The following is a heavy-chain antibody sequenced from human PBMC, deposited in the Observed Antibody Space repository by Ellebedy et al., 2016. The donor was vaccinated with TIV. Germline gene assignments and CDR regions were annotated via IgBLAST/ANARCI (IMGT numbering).Heavy chain of an antibody. CDR3: ARDPTTYLRYGNFDC. D-gene: IGHD5-12*01. V-gene: IGHV3-21*01. Sequence: PGGSLRLSCAASGFTFSTSALNWVLQAPGKGLEWVSSINNVGSHIYYADSVRGRFTISRDNAKNSVFLQMSSLRVDDTAVYYCARDPTTYLRYGNFDCWGQGTLVTVSS. CDR2: INNVGSHI. CDR1: GFTFSTSA. J-gene: IGHJ4*02.